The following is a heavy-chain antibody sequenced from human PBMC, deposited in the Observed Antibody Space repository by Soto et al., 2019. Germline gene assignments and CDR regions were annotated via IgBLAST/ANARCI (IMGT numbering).Heavy chain of an antibody. CDR2: INPSGGST. D-gene: IGHD6-13*01. J-gene: IGHJ6*02. Sequence: GASVKVSCKASGYTFTSYYMHWVRQAPGQGLEWMGIINPSGGSTSYAQKFQGRVTMTRDTSTSTVYMELSSLRSEDTAVYYCARALSSSRILYYYYGMDVWGQGTTVTVSS. CDR3: ARALSSSRILYYYYGMDV. CDR1: GYTFTSYY. V-gene: IGHV1-46*01.